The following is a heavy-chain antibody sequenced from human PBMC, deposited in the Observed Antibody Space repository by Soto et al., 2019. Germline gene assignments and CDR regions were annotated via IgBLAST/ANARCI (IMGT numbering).Heavy chain of an antibody. J-gene: IGHJ6*02. CDR2: INVSGGST. V-gene: IGHV1-46*01. CDR3: AREATADVHFPYYGMDI. CDR1: RYTFTRYY. D-gene: IGHD6-25*01. Sequence: ASVKVSCKAFRYTFTRYYMHWVRQAPGQGPEWMGVINVSGGSTTYAQKFQGRVTMTRDTSTSTVYMEVNSLRSHDTAVYYCAREATADVHFPYYGMDIWGQGTTVTVSS.